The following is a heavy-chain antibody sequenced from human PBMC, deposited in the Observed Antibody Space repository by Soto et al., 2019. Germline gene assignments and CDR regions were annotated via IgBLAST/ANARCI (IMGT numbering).Heavy chain of an antibody. D-gene: IGHD2-2*01. CDR2: IDPIDSYT. CDR1: GYNLASYW. J-gene: IGHJ6*02. CDR3: ARRYCSSASCPRNYYGMDV. V-gene: IGHV5-10-1*01. Sequence: PGESLKISCQVSGYNLASYWISWVRQMPGKGLEWMGRIDPIDSYTNYSPSFQGHVTISTDKSISTAYLQWSSLKASDTAMYYCARRYCSSASCPRNYYGMDVWGQGTTVTVSS.